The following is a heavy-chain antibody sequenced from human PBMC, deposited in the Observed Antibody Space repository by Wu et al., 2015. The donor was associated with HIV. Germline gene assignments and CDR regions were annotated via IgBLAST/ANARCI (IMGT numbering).Heavy chain of an antibody. CDR1: GYTFSGYY. J-gene: IGHJ4*02. CDR3: ARDARFSNTAWYYFDY. V-gene: IGHV1-2*02. D-gene: IGHD2-21*02. Sequence: QVQLVQSGAEMKKPGASVKVSCKASGYTFSGYYIHWVRQAPGQGLEWMGWINPNSGAKNHAQNFQGRVTMTRDTSISTTYMDLSGLTLNDTAVYYCARDARFSNTAWYYFDYWGQGTLVTVSS. CDR2: INPNSGAK.